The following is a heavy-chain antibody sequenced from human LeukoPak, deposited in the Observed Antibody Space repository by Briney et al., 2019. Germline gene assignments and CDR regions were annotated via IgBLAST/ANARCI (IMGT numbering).Heavy chain of an antibody. CDR2: INPNSGGT. CDR1: GYTFTGYY. CDR3: AREGGLSGSSPPGGVGYYYYMDV. Sequence: GASVKVSCKASGYTFTGYYMHWARQAPGQGLEWMGWINPNSGGTNYAQKFQGRVTITADKSTSTAYMELSSLRSEDTAVYYCAREGGLSGSSPPGGVGYYYYMDVWGKGTTVTVSS. J-gene: IGHJ6*03. V-gene: IGHV1-2*02. D-gene: IGHD1-26*01.